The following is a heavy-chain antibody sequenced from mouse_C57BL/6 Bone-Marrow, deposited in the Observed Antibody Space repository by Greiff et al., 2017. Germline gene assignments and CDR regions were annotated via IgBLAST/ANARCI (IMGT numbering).Heavy chain of an antibody. J-gene: IGHJ4*01. CDR1: GYAFSSYW. D-gene: IGHD1-1*01. V-gene: IGHV1-80*01. Sequence: QVQLQQSGAELVKPGASVKISCKASGYAFSSYWMNWVKQRPGKGLEWIGQIYPGDGDTNYNGKFKGKATLTADKSSSTAYMPLSSLTSEDSAVYFCARYRPYYYCSSYDYAMDYWGQGTTVTVSS. CDR2: IYPGDGDT. CDR3: ARYRPYYYCSSYDYAMDY.